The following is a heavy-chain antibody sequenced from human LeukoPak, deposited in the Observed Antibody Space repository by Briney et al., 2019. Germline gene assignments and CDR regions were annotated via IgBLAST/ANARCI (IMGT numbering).Heavy chain of an antibody. Sequence: SETLSLTCTVSGGSISSYYWSWIRQPPGKGPEWIGYIYYSGSTNYNPSLKSRVTISVDTSKNQFSLKLSSVTAADTAVYYCARYSGWYASVDYWGQGTLVTVSS. CDR3: ARYSGWYASVDY. V-gene: IGHV4-59*01. D-gene: IGHD6-19*01. CDR2: IYYSGST. CDR1: GGSISSYY. J-gene: IGHJ4*02.